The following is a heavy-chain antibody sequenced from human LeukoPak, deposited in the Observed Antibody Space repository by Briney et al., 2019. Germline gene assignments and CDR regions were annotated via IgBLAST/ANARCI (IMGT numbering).Heavy chain of an antibody. D-gene: IGHD3-10*01. CDR2: ISSTSSPI. CDR3: ARDVGIPYGSGFDY. Sequence: GSLRLSCAASGFTFSTYSMHWVRQAPGKGLEWVSYISSTSSPIFYADSVKGRFTISRDNAKNSLYLQMNSLRVEDTAVHYCARDVGIPYGSGFDYWGQGTLVTVPS. V-gene: IGHV3-48*04. J-gene: IGHJ4*02. CDR1: GFTFSTYS.